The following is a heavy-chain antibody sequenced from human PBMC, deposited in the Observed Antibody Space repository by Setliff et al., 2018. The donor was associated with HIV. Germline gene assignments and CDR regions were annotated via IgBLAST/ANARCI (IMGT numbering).Heavy chain of an antibody. CDR2: IIGFSTTT. D-gene: IGHD6-19*01. Sequence: SVKVSCKASGGTFIMSIISWVRQAPGQGLEWMGGIIGFSTTTNYAQKFQGRVTVTADESTSTAYMQLSSLRSEDTAVYYCARSSPPWLVRSSFDYWGQGTLVTVSS. V-gene: IGHV1-69*13. J-gene: IGHJ4*02. CDR1: GGTFIMSI. CDR3: ARSSPPWLVRSSFDY.